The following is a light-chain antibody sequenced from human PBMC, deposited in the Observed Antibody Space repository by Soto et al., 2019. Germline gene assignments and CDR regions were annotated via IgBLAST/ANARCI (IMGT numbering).Light chain of an antibody. V-gene: IGLV2-14*01. CDR3: FSLTTTTTQL. CDR2: EVN. J-gene: IGLJ1*01. Sequence: QSSLTQPASLSGSPGQSITISCTGTSSDIGAYDYVSWFQQHPGKAPKLMISEVNNRPSGVSNRFSGSKSGNTAYLTISGLQVEDEAEYFCFSLTTTTTQLFGTGNKVTV. CDR1: SSDIGAYDY.